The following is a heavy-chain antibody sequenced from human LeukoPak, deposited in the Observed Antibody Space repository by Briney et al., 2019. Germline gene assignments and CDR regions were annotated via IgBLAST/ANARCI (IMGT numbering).Heavy chain of an antibody. V-gene: IGHV4-59*01. CDR2: IYYSGST. Sequence: SETLSLTCTVSGGSISSYYWSWIRQPPGKGLEWIGYIYYSGSTNYNPSLKSRVTISVDTSKNQFSLKLSSVTAADTAVYYCARLISNYDLYWYFDLWGRGTLVTVSS. D-gene: IGHD4-11*01. CDR3: ARLISNYDLYWYFDL. CDR1: GGSISSYY. J-gene: IGHJ2*01.